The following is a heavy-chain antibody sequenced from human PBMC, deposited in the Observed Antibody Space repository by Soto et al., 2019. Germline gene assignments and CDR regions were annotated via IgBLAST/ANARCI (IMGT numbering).Heavy chain of an antibody. CDR3: AKVRVGIDVDFDY. J-gene: IGHJ4*02. D-gene: IGHD2-21*01. CDR1: RFTFSNSA. CDR2: IRDSDSGGST. V-gene: IGHV3-23*01. Sequence: GGSLRLSCAASRFTFSNSAMTWVRQAPAKGLEWVSTIRDSDSGGSTFYADSVKGRFTISRDDSKNTLYLQMSSLRAEDTAMYYCAKVRVGIDVDFDYWGQGALVTVSS.